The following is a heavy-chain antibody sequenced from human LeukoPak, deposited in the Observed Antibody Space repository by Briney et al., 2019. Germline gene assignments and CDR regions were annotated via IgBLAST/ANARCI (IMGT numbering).Heavy chain of an antibody. CDR3: AATPTIAAAGIIGIDY. D-gene: IGHD6-13*01. CDR1: GYTFTSYG. Sequence: ASVKVSFKASGYTFTSYGISWVRQAPGQGLEWMGWISAYNGNTNYAQKLQGRVTMTTDTSTSTAYMELRSLRSDDTAVYYCAATPTIAAAGIIGIDYWGQGTLVTVSS. J-gene: IGHJ4*02. V-gene: IGHV1-18*01. CDR2: ISAYNGNT.